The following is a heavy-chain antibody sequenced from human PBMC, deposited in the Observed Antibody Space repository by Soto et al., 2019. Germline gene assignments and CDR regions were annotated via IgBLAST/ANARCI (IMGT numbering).Heavy chain of an antibody. V-gene: IGHV4-31*03. D-gene: IGHD6-13*01. Sequence: PSGTLSLTCTVSGGSISSGGYFWSWIRQHPGKGLEWIGNIYYSGRTYYNPSLESRVDISVDTSKNEFTLKVNSVTAADTAMYYCARXAKEENPKLESWYAFDFWGQGTLVTVSS. CDR2: IYYSGRT. J-gene: IGHJ4*02. CDR3: ARXAKEENPKLESWYAFDF. CDR1: GGSISSGGYF.